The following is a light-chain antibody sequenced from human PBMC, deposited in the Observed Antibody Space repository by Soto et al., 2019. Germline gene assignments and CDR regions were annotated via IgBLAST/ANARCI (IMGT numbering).Light chain of an antibody. CDR3: QQYHNYPLT. V-gene: IGKV1-5*03. CDR1: QTISSW. CDR2: TAS. J-gene: IGKJ4*01. Sequence: DIQMTQSPSTLSGSLGDRVTITCRASQTISSWLAWYQQKAGKAPHLLIHTASSLESGVSSRFNGSGSGTDFTLTVTSLQPDDSATYYCQQYHNYPLTFGGGTKVDIK.